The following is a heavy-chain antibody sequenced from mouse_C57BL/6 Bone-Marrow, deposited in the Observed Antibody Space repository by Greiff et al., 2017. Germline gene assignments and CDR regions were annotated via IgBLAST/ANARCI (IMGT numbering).Heavy chain of an antibody. D-gene: IGHD2-5*01. V-gene: IGHV1-69*01. CDR2: IDPSDSYT. CDR1: GYTFTSYW. J-gene: IGHJ2*01. Sequence: VQLQQPGAELVMPGASVKLSCKASGYTFTSYWMHWVKQRPGQGLEWIGEIDPSDSYTNYNQKFKGKSTLTVDKSSSTAYMQLSSLTSEDSAVYCCAKWDYSNIYYFNDWGQGTTLTVSS. CDR3: AKWDYSNIYYFND.